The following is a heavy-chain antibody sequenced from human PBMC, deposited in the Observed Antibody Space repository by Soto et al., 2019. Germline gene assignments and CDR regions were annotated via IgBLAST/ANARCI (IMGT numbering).Heavy chain of an antibody. Sequence: PGGSLRLSCVASGFVFKNYEMNWVRQAPGKGLEWISYISNSGNTIYVADSMRGRFTISRDNAKNSLFLQMNSLRADDTAVYYCARDIDNRDYYYGLDVWGQGXTVTVYS. CDR3: ARDIDNRDYYYGLDV. D-gene: IGHD1-20*01. V-gene: IGHV3-48*03. J-gene: IGHJ6*02. CDR1: GFVFKNYE. CDR2: ISNSGNTI.